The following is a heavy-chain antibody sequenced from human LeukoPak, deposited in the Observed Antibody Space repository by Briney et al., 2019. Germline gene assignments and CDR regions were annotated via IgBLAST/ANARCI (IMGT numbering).Heavy chain of an antibody. D-gene: IGHD6-13*01. CDR3: ARSSIIATAGPFYFDY. Sequence: ASVKVSCKASGGTFSSYAISWVRQAPGQGLEWMGGTIPIFGTANYAQKFQGRVTITADKSTSTAYMELSSLRSEDTAVYHCARSSIIATAGPFYFDYWGQGTLVTVSS. CDR2: TIPIFGTA. V-gene: IGHV1-69*06. J-gene: IGHJ4*02. CDR1: GGTFSSYA.